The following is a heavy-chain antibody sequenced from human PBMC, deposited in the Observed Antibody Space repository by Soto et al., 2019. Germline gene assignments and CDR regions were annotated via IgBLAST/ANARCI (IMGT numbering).Heavy chain of an antibody. J-gene: IGHJ4*02. D-gene: IGHD4-17*01. CDR1: GGSISSGNYY. V-gene: IGHV4-30-4*01. Sequence: QVQLQESGPELVKPSQTLSLTCTVSGGSISSGNYYWSWIRQPPGKGLEWIGFISYSGTTHYSASLRSLVSISVDTSKNQFSLDLSSVTAADTAVYYCATMGTPVTGLYYFDYWGQGTLVTVSS. CDR2: ISYSGTT. CDR3: ATMGTPVTGLYYFDY.